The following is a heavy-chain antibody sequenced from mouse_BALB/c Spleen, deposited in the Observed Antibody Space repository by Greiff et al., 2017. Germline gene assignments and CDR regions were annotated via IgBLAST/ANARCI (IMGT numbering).Heavy chain of an antibody. CDR2: ISSGGST. J-gene: IGHJ3*01. Sequence: EVKLMESGGGLVKPGGSLKLSCAASGFTFSSYAMSWVRQTPEKRLEWVASISSGGSTYYPDSVKGRFTISRDNARNILYLQMSSLRSEDTAMYYCARGGRDYYGYLWFAYWGQGTLVTVSA. D-gene: IGHD1-2*01. V-gene: IGHV5-6-5*01. CDR3: ARGGRDYYGYLWFAY. CDR1: GFTFSSYA.